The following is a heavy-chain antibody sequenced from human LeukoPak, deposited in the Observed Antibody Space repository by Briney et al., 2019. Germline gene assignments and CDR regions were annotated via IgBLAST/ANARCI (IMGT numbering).Heavy chain of an antibody. V-gene: IGHV4-38-2*02. Sequence: SETLSLTCTVFGYSISSAYSWGWIRQPPGKGLEWIGSIHHNGNTYYNSSLKSRVTISVDTSENQFSLKQSSVTAADTAVYYCASYKTYYDSSGNPFDYWGQGTLVTVSS. CDR3: ASYKTYYDSSGNPFDY. CDR1: GYSISSAYS. J-gene: IGHJ4*02. D-gene: IGHD3-22*01. CDR2: IHHNGNT.